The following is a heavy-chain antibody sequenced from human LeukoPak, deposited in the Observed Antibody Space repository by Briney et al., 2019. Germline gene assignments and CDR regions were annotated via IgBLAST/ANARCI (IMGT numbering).Heavy chain of an antibody. Sequence: SETLSLTCTVSDDSITIYYWTWIRQPPGKGLEWIGYIDHTGSTNYNPSLNSRVTISRDTSKNHFSLELSSVTAADTAVYYCARDSRRDGYNLDYWGRGTLVTVSS. CDR2: IDHTGST. V-gene: IGHV4-4*08. CDR3: ARDSRRDGYNLDY. J-gene: IGHJ4*02. D-gene: IGHD5-24*01. CDR1: DDSITIYY.